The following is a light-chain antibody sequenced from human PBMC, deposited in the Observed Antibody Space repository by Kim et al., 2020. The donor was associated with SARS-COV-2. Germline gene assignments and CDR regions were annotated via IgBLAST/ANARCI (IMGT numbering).Light chain of an antibody. Sequence: WSPGERATLSCRARQSVSSSYLAGYQQKTGQAPRRLIYGASSRATGIPDRFSGSGSGTDFTLTISRLEPEDFAVYYCQQYGSSKNTFGQGTKLEI. V-gene: IGKV3-20*01. CDR1: QSVSSSY. CDR2: GAS. J-gene: IGKJ2*01. CDR3: QQYGSSKNT.